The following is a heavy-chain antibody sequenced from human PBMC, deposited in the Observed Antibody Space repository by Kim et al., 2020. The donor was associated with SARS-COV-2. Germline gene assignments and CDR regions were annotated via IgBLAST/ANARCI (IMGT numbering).Heavy chain of an antibody. CDR3: LRTAAGRGGFDY. D-gene: IGHD6-13*01. J-gene: IGHJ4*02. CDR2: TYYRSKWSN. CDR1: GDSVSSNSAT. V-gene: IGHV6-1*01. Sequence: SQTLSLTCAISGDSVSSNSATWNWIRQSPSRGLEWLGRTYYRSKWSNDYAVSVKSRIIINPDTSKNQFSLQLNSVTPEDTAVYYCLRTAAGRGGFDYWDQGTLVTVSS.